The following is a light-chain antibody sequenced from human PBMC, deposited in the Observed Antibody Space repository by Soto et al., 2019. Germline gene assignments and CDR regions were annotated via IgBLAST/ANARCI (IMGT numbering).Light chain of an antibody. CDR1: QGINNF. CDR3: QKYNVAPYI. V-gene: IGKV1-27*01. Sequence: DIQMTQSPSSLSASVGDRVTITCRASQGINNFLAWYQQKPGKAPKLLIYGASTLQSGVLSRFSGSGSGTDFTLTISSLRPEDVATYYCQKYNVAPYIFGQGTKLEI. J-gene: IGKJ2*01. CDR2: GAS.